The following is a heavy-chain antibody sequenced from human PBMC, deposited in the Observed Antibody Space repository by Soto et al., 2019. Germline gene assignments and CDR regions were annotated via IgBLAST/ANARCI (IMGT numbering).Heavy chain of an antibody. CDR1: GFTFSSYA. CDR2: ISGSGGST. J-gene: IGHJ3*02. Sequence: GGSLRLSCAASGFTFSSYAMSWVRQAPGKGLEWVSAISGSGGSTYYADSVKGRFTISRDNSKSTLYLQMNSLRAEDTAVYYCAKGSDPSLTRVDAFDIWGQGTMVTVSS. CDR3: AKGSDPSLTRVDAFDI. V-gene: IGHV3-23*01. D-gene: IGHD6-6*01.